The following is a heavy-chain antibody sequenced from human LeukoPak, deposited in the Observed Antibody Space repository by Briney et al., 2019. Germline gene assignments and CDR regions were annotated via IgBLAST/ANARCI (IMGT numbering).Heavy chain of an antibody. J-gene: IGHJ4*02. CDR1: GFTFSSYA. V-gene: IGHV3-23*01. D-gene: IGHD1-26*01. CDR2: ISGSGGST. Sequence: GGSLRLSCAASGFTFSSYAMSWVRQAPGKGLEWVSAISGSGGSTYYADPVKGRFTISRDNSKNTLYLQMNSLRAEDTAVYYCAKDIPLGARIVGATGYWGQGTLVTVSS. CDR3: AKDIPLGARIVGATGY.